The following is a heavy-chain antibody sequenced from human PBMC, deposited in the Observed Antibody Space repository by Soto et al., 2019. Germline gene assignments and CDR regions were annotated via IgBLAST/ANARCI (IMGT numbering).Heavy chain of an antibody. Sequence: CEVSGFTFTNFGINWVRQAPGKGLEWVSSVSKSDYTYYSESVKGRFTISRDNAKNSVSLQMNNLRAEDTAVYYCAREDSIIIPAVADVWGQGNQVTVSS. CDR2: VSKSDYT. V-gene: IGHV3-21*04. CDR3: AREDSIIIPAVADV. CDR1: GFTFTNFG. J-gene: IGHJ4*02. D-gene: IGHD3-10*01.